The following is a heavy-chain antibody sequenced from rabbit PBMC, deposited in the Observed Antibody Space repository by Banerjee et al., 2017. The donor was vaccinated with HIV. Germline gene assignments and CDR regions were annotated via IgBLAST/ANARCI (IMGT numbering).Heavy chain of an antibody. D-gene: IGHD6-1*01. Sequence: QLKESGGGLVQPGGSLKLSCKASGIDFSLYYMSWVRQAPGKGLEWIGYIDPIFGTTYSATGVDGRFTISSHNAQNTLWLQLNSLTAADTATYFCASLGAGNADYGYGIGYFTLWGPGTLVTVS. CDR2: IDPIFGTT. CDR1: GIDFSLYY. V-gene: IGHV1S7*01. J-gene: IGHJ4*01. CDR3: ASLGAGNADYGYGIGYFTL.